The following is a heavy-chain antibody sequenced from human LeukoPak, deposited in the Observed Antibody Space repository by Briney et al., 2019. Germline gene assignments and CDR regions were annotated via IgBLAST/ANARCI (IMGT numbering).Heavy chain of an antibody. D-gene: IGHD3-10*01. V-gene: IGHV4-39*01. J-gene: IGHJ3*02. CDR2: IYYSGST. CDR1: GDSIGSSNNY. CDR3: ARLTLWFFAFDI. Sequence: SETLSLTCTVSGDSIGSSNNYWAWVRQPPGKGLEWIGSIYYSGSTYYNPSLKSRVTISVDTSKNQFSLKLSSVTAADTAVYYCARLTLWFFAFDIWGQGTMVTVSS.